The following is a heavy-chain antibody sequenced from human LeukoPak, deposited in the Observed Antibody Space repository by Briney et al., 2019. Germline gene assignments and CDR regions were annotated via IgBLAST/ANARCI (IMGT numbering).Heavy chain of an antibody. J-gene: IGHJ6*03. CDR2: ISYDGSNK. Sequence: GGSLRLSCAASGFTFSSYAMHWVRQAPGKGLEWVAVISYDGSNKYYADSVKGRFTISRDNSKNTLYLQMNSLRAEDTAVYYCARVGQQLADYYYMDVWGKGTTVTVSS. CDR1: GFTFSSYA. CDR3: ARVGQQLADYYYMDV. V-gene: IGHV3-30*04. D-gene: IGHD6-13*01.